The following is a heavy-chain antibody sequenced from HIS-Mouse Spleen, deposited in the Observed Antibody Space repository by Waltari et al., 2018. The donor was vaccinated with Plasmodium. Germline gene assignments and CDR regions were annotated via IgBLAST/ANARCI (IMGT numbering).Heavy chain of an antibody. V-gene: IGHV4-34*01. CDR2: INHSGST. CDR3: ARLVVIASKDSY. J-gene: IGHJ4*02. D-gene: IGHD2-15*01. CDR1: GGSFSGYY. Sequence: QVQLQQWGAGLLKPSETLSLTCAVYGGSFSGYYWSWIRQPPGKGLEWIGEINHSGSTNYNPTLKTRVTISVDTSKSQCSLKLSSVTAADTAVYYCARLVVIASKDSYWGQGTLVTVSS.